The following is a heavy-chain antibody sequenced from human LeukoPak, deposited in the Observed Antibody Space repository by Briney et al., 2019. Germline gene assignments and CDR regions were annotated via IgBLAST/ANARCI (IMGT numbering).Heavy chain of an antibody. D-gene: IGHD1-26*01. CDR2: ISYDGSNK. J-gene: IGHJ4*02. Sequence: GGSLRLSCAASGFTFSSYAMHWVRQAPGKGLEWVAVISYDGSNKYYADSVKGRFTISRDNSKNTLYRQMNSLRAEDTAVYYCARDSLSSGSYRFDYWGQGTLVTVSS. V-gene: IGHV3-30*01. CDR3: ARDSLSSGSYRFDY. CDR1: GFTFSSYA.